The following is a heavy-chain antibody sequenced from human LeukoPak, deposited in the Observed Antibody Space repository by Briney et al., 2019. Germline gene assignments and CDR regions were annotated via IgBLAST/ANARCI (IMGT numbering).Heavy chain of an antibody. CDR2: INPDSGGT. CDR3: ARDVSPGRTGSELDF. J-gene: IGHJ4*02. D-gene: IGHD3/OR15-3a*01. V-gene: IGHV1-2*02. CDR1: GYTFTGYY. Sequence: ASVKVSRKASGYTFTGYYIYWVRQAPGQGLEWMGYINPDSGGTNTAQKFQGRVTMTRDTSIRTVYLGLSSLRSDDTAVYYCARDVSPGRTGSELDFWGQGTLVTVSS.